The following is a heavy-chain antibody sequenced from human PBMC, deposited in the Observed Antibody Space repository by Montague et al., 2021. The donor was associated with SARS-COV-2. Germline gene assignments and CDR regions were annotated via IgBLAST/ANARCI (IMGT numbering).Heavy chain of an antibody. V-gene: IGHV6-1*01. CDR2: TYYRSKWYN. CDR3: ARGPGVVIILAIYYYYGMDV. J-gene: IGHJ6*02. Sequence: CAISGDSVSRHSAAWNWIRQSPSRGLEWLGRTYYRSKWYNDYAVSVKSRITINPDTSKNQFSLKLSSVTAADTAVYYCARGPGVVIILAIYYYYGMDVWGQGTTVTVSS. D-gene: IGHD3-3*01. CDR1: GDSVSRHSAA.